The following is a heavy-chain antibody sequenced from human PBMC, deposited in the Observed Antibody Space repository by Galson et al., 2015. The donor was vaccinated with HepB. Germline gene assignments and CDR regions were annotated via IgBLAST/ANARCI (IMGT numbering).Heavy chain of an antibody. CDR1: GYTFTSYD. CDR2: MNPNSGNT. V-gene: IGHV1-8*01. J-gene: IGHJ4*02. Sequence: SVKVSCKASGYTFTSYDINWVRQATGQGLEWMGWMNPNSGNTGYAQKFQGRVTMTRNTSISTAYMELSSLRSEDTAVYYCAVAPFGVGNYFDYWGQGTLVTVSS. CDR3: AVAPFGVGNYFDY. D-gene: IGHD3-3*01.